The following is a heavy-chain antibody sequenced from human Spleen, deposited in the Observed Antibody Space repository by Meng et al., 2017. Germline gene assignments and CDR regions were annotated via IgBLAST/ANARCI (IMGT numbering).Heavy chain of an antibody. D-gene: IGHD1-26*01. CDR2: ISGSGGST. Sequence: GGSLRLSCAVSDYSISRGYFWGWVRQAPGKGLEWVSAISGSGGSTYYADSVKGRFTISRDNSKNTLYLQMNSLRAEDTAVYYCAKDPMGATFHGLGLSAFDIWGQGTMVTVSS. V-gene: IGHV3-23*01. J-gene: IGHJ3*02. CDR1: DYSISRGY. CDR3: AKDPMGATFHGLGLSAFDI.